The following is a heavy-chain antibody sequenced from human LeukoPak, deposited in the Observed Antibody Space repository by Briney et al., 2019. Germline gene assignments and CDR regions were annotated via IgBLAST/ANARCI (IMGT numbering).Heavy chain of an antibody. CDR2: IYTSGST. Sequence: SETLSLTCTVSGGSISSYYWSWIRQPAGKGLEWIGRIYTSGSTNYNPSLKSRVTMSVDTSKNQFSLKLSSVTAADTAVYYCARAPGEYCSSTSCFNYYYYYMDVWGKGTTVTVSS. CDR1: GGSISSYY. V-gene: IGHV4-4*07. D-gene: IGHD2-2*01. J-gene: IGHJ6*03. CDR3: ARAPGEYCSSTSCFNYYYYYMDV.